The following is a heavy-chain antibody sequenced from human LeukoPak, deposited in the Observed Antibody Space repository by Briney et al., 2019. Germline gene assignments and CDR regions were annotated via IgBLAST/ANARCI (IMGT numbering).Heavy chain of an antibody. D-gene: IGHD1-20*01. Sequence: GASLRISCKGSGCRFTSYWIAWVRQTPGKGLEWMGRIDPSDSYAKYSPSFQGHVTISADKSISTAYLQWSSLQASDTAMYYCATGMTATFAPGVDVWGQGTTVTVSS. J-gene: IGHJ6*02. V-gene: IGHV5-10-1*01. CDR1: GCRFTSYW. CDR3: ATGMTATFAPGVDV. CDR2: IDPSDSYA.